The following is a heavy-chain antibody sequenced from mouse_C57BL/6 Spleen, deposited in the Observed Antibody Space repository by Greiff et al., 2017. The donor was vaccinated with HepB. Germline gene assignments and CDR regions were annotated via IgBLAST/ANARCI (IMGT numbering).Heavy chain of an antibody. CDR3: TRGRSYDEGAWFAY. D-gene: IGHD2-12*01. CDR2: ISSGGDYI. J-gene: IGHJ3*01. V-gene: IGHV5-9-1*02. Sequence: EVQLVESGEGLVKPGGSLKLSCAASGFTFSSYAMSWVRQTPEKRLEWVAYISSGGDYIYYADTVKGRFTISRDNARNTLYLQMSSLKSEDTAMYYCTRGRSYDEGAWFAYWGQGTLVTVSA. CDR1: GFTFSSYA.